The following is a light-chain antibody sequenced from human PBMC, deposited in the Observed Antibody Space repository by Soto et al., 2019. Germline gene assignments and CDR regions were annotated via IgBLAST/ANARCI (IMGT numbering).Light chain of an antibody. CDR2: SNN. V-gene: IGLV1-44*01. Sequence: QPVLTQPPSASATPGQRVTISCSGSSSSIGRNTVDWYQQLPGTAPKLLVYSNNHRPSGVPDRFSGSKSGTSGSLAISGLQSEDEADYYCAAWDDSLNGWVFGGGTKVTVL. CDR1: SSSIGRNT. CDR3: AAWDDSLNGWV. J-gene: IGLJ3*02.